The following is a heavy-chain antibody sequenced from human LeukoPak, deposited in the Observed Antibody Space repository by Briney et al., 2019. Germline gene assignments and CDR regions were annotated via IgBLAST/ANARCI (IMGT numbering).Heavy chain of an antibody. CDR2: IYHRGST. CDR3: ARANYYDTSGYSRGAFDI. D-gene: IGHD3-22*01. Sequence: SETLSLTCTVSGGSVSSGFYWGWIRQPPGKGLEWIGSIYHRGSTYYNPSLKSRVTISVDTSKNQFSLKLSSVTAADTAVYYCARANYYDTSGYSRGAFDIWGQGTMVTVSS. CDR1: GGSVSSGFY. J-gene: IGHJ3*02. V-gene: IGHV4-38-2*02.